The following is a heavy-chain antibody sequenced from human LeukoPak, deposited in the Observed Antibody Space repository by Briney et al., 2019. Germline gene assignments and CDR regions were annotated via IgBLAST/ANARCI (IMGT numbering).Heavy chain of an antibody. CDR3: ARDPYSGSYGNYYYYYMDV. CDR2: ITSSSSYI. V-gene: IGHV3-21*01. D-gene: IGHD1-26*01. CDR1: GFTFSSYN. J-gene: IGHJ6*03. Sequence: PGGSLRLSCAASGFTFSSYNMNWVRQAPGKGLEWVSSITSSSSYIYYADSVKGRFTISRDNAKNSLYLQMNSLRAEDTAVYYCARDPYSGSYGNYYYYYMDVWGKGTTVTISS.